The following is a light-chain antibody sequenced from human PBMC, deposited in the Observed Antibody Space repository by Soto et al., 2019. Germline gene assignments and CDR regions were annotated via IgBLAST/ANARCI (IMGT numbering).Light chain of an antibody. J-gene: IGKJ1*01. CDR1: QSVSSN. CDR3: QQYNNWPQGT. Sequence: EIVITQSPATLSVSPGERATLSCRASQSVSSNLAWYQQKPGQAPRLLIYGASTRATGIPARFSGSGSGTEFTLTISSLQSEDFAVYYCQQYNNWPQGTFGQGTKVDIK. CDR2: GAS. V-gene: IGKV3-15*01.